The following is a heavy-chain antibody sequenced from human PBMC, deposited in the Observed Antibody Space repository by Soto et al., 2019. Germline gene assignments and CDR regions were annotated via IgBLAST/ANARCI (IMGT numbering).Heavy chain of an antibody. CDR2: IYYSGST. J-gene: IGHJ4*02. V-gene: IGHV4-30-4*01. D-gene: IGHD1-26*01. CDR1: GGSISSGDYY. Sequence: QVQLQESGPGLVTPSQTLALTCTVSGGSISSGDYYWSCIRQPTWKGLEWIGYIYYSGSTYYDPSLKRRVTMSGDTSKSQVSLKLSSLTAADMAVYYCSRAGSGSYYDYLGQGTLVTVSS. CDR3: SRAGSGSYYDY.